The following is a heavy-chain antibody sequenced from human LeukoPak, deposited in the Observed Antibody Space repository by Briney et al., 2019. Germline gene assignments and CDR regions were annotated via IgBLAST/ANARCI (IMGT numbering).Heavy chain of an antibody. D-gene: IGHD1-26*01. CDR1: GFTFSDHY. J-gene: IGHJ4*02. Sequence: GGSLRLSCAASGFTFSDHYMDWVRQAPGKGLEWVGRTRNKANSYTTEYAASVKGRFTISRDDSKNSLYLQMNSLKTEDTAVYYCARGRYSGSYCYFDYWGQGTLVTVSS. CDR3: ARGRYSGSYCYFDY. V-gene: IGHV3-72*01. CDR2: TRNKANSYTT.